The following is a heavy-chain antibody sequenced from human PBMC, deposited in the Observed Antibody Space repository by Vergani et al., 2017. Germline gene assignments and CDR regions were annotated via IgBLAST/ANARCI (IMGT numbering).Heavy chain of an antibody. D-gene: IGHD3-9*01. V-gene: IGHV4-34*01. J-gene: IGHJ4*02. CDR1: GGSFSGYY. CDR3: ARGWALRYFDYFDY. CDR2: INHSGST. Sequence: QVQLQQWGAGLLKPSETLSLTCAVYGGSFSGYYWSWIRQPPGKGLEWIGEINHSGSTNYNPSLKSRVTLSVDTSKNQFSLKLSSVTAADTAVYYCARGWALRYFDYFDYWGQGTLVTVSS.